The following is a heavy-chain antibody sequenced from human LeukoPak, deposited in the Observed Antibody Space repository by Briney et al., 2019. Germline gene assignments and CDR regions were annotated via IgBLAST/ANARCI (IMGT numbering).Heavy chain of an antibody. CDR3: ARDCPSGYFDY. CDR1: GYSMNSGHY. V-gene: IGHV4-38-2*02. Sequence: SETLSLTCTVSGYSMNSGHYWAWIRQSPGKGLEWIGSINHSGTTFYNPPLNSLVTISVDTSKSQFSLMLTSVTAADTAVYYCARDCPSGYFDYWGQGAPVTVSS. D-gene: IGHD3-10*01. J-gene: IGHJ4*02. CDR2: INHSGTT.